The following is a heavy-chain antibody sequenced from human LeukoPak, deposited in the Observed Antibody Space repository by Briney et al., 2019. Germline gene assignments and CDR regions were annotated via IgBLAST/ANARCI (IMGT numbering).Heavy chain of an antibody. CDR3: ASRQDLGWHYEN. CDR1: GFTFSSYS. D-gene: IGHD3-22*01. J-gene: IGHJ4*02. V-gene: IGHV3-23*01. CDR2: CSCGGSTT. Sequence: GGSLRLSCAASGFTFSSYSIWWVRQAPGRGVVGVSGCSCGGSTTYYADYVKGRFSISRDISKNTLYQQMNSLRADDTAVYNCASRQDLGWHYENWGQGSLVTVSP.